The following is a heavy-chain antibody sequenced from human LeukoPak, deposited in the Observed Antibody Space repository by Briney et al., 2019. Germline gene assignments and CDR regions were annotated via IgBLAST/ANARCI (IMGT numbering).Heavy chain of an antibody. D-gene: IGHD3-22*01. CDR3: ARSIYYYDSSGNP. V-gene: IGHV3-21*01. CDR2: ISSSSSYI. J-gene: IGHJ5*02. CDR1: GFTFSSYS. Sequence: GGSLRLSCAASGFTFSSYSMNWVRQAPGKGLEWVSSISSSSSYIYYADSVKGRFTISRDNAKNSLYLQMNSLRAEDTAVYYCARSIYYYDSSGNPWGQGTLVTVSS.